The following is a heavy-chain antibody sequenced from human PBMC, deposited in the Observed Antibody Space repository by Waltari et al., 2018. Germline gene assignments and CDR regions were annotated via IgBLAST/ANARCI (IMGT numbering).Heavy chain of an antibody. CDR3: ARDLGSSSWFEVGWFDP. Sequence: EVQLVESGGGLVQPGGSLRLSCAASGFTFSSYSMNWVRKAPGKGLEWVSSISSSSSYIYYADSVKGRFTISRDNAKNSLYLQMNSLRAEDTAVYYCARDLGSSSWFEVGWFDPWGQGTLVTVSS. CDR2: ISSSSSYI. CDR1: GFTFSSYS. V-gene: IGHV3-21*01. J-gene: IGHJ5*02. D-gene: IGHD6-13*01.